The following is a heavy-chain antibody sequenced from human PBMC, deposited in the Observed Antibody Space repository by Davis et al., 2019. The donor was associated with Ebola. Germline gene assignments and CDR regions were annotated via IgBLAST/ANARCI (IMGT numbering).Heavy chain of an antibody. D-gene: IGHD6-19*01. CDR3: ARQYSSDWYGTLYGMDV. V-gene: IGHV3-11*06. Sequence: LSLTCALYGGSFSDYYMSWTRQAPGKGLEWVSYISSSISYTNYADSVKGRFTISRDNAKNSLYLQMNSLRAEDTAVYYCARQYSSDWYGTLYGMDVWGQGTTVTVSS. CDR1: GGSFSDYY. J-gene: IGHJ6*02. CDR2: ISSSISYT.